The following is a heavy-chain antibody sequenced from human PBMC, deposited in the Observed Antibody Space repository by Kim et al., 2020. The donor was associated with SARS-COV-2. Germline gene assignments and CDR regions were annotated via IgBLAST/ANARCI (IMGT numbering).Heavy chain of an antibody. J-gene: IGHJ5*01. V-gene: IGHV7-4-1*02. CDR1: GYTFTGYA. CDR2: FNTNTGDT. Sequence: ASVKVSCKASGYTFTGYAMNWVRQAPGQGLEWMGWFNTNTGDTTYAQEFTGRVVLSLDTSVSTAYLQLSSLKAEDTAVYYCARAQYSYSLNWFDYWGQGT. D-gene: IGHD5-18*01. CDR3: ARAQYSYSLNWFDY.